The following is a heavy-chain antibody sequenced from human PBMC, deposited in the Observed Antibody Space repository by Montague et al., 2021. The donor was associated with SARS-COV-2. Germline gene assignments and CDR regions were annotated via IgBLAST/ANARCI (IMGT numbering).Heavy chain of an antibody. J-gene: IGHJ4*02. V-gene: IGHV4-39*07. Sequence: SETLSLTCTVSGGSISSSSYYWGWTRQPPGKGLEWIGSIYYSGSTYYNPSLKSRVTISVDTSKNQFSLKLSSVTAADTAVYYCAREGGWLSRGSYYFDYWGQGTLVTVSS. CDR3: AREGGWLSRGSYYFDY. CDR1: GGSISSSSYY. D-gene: IGHD3-22*01. CDR2: IYYSGST.